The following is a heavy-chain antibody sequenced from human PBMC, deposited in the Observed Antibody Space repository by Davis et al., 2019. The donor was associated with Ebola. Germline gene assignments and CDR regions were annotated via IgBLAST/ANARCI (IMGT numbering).Heavy chain of an antibody. J-gene: IGHJ5*02. CDR2: IGGGGGSI. CDR3: AKGGGTSSSDFRRT. V-gene: IGHV3-23*01. CDR1: GFTFSSSA. Sequence: AASVKVSCKASGFTFSSSAMSWGRQAPGKGLEWVSSIGGGGGSIYYADSVKGRFTISRDNSKNTLYLQMNSLRAEDTAVYYCAKGGGTSSSDFRRTWGQGTLVTVSS. D-gene: IGHD6-6*01.